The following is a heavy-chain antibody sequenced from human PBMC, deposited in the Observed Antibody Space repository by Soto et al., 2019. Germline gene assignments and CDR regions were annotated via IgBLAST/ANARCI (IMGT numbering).Heavy chain of an antibody. D-gene: IGHD3-9*01. J-gene: IGHJ4*02. CDR3: ASGRGYDILTGYYPYFDY. V-gene: IGHV3-9*01. Sequence: EVQLVESGGGLAQPGRSLRLSCAASGFTFDDYAMHWVRQAPGKGLEWVSGISWNSGSIGYADSVKGRFTIPRDNAKKHLYLQMNSLSAEDTALYYCASGRGYDILTGYYPYFDYWGQGTLVTVSS. CDR1: GFTFDDYA. CDR2: ISWNSGSI.